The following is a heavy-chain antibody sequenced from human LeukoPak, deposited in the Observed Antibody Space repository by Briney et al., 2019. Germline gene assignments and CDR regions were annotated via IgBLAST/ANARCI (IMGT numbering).Heavy chain of an antibody. D-gene: IGHD5-12*01. CDR2: MSPNSGST. Sequence: ASVKVSCKASGYTFTRYDINWVRQATGQGLEWMGWMSPNSGSTGYAQKFQGRVTMTRNTAISTAYMELSGLRSEDTAVYYCARDKILSRGYSGYAIDPWGQGTLVTLSS. J-gene: IGHJ5*02. CDR1: GYTFTRYD. CDR3: ARDKILSRGYSGYAIDP. V-gene: IGHV1-8*01.